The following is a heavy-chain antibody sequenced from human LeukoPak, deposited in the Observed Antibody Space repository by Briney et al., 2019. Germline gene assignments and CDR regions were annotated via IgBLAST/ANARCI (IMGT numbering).Heavy chain of an antibody. CDR2: INFDGSTT. V-gene: IGHV3-74*01. CDR3: VRDRLSNDYAHNCFDS. Sequence: GGSLTLSCAASGFTFNNHWMHWVRQAPGKGLVWVSHINFDGSTTTYADSVKGRFTISRDNANNTLFLYMNSLRAEDTAVYYCVRDRLSNDYAHNCFDSWGQGTLVTVSS. J-gene: IGHJ5*01. CDR1: GFTFNNHW. D-gene: IGHD4-17*01.